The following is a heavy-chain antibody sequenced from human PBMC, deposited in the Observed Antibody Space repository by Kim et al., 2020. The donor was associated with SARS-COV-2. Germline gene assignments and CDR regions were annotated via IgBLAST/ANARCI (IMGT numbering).Heavy chain of an antibody. J-gene: IGHJ4*02. Sequence: YADSVKGRFTISRDNAKNTLYLQMNSLRAEDTAVYYCARAPSGGDPDFDYWGQGTLVTVSS. CDR3: ARAPSGGDPDFDY. V-gene: IGHV3-74*01. D-gene: IGHD3-16*01.